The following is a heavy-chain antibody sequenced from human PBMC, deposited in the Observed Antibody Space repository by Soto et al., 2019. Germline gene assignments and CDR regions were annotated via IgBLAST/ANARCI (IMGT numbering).Heavy chain of an antibody. CDR2: IYYSGST. D-gene: IGHD4-17*01. V-gene: IGHV4-59*01. CDR3: ASGLRGTTVTPDACDI. CDR1: GGSISSYY. Sequence: QVQLQESGPGLVKPSETLSLTCTVSGGSISSYYWSWIRQPPGKGLEWIGYIYYSGSTNYNPSLKSRDTLSVDTSKIQFSLKLSSVNAADTAVYYCASGLRGTTVTPDACDIWGQGTMVTGSS. J-gene: IGHJ3*02.